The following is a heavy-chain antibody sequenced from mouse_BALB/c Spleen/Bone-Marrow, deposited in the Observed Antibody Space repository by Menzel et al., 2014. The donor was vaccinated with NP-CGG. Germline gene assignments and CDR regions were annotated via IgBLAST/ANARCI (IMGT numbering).Heavy chain of an antibody. CDR3: ARTGPSFAY. Sequence: LQESGPGLVQPSQRLSITCTVSGFSLTSYGVHWVHQSPGKGLEWLGIIWSGGSTDYNAAFISRLSISKDDSKSQVFFKMNSLQPNDTAIYYCARTGPSFAYWGQGTLVTVSA. CDR2: IWSGGST. V-gene: IGHV2-2*02. CDR1: GFSLTSYG. J-gene: IGHJ3*01.